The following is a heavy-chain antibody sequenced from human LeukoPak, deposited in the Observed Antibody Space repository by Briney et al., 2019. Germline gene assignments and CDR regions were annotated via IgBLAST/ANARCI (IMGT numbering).Heavy chain of an antibody. V-gene: IGHV3-21*01. CDR3: ARSPGEWEPMYYFDY. Sequence: TGGFLRLSCAASGFTFSSYSMNWVRQAPGKGLEWVSSISSSSSYIYYADSVKGRSTISRDNAKNSLYLQMNSLRAEDTAVYYCARSPGEWEPMYYFDYWGQGTLVTVSS. CDR1: GFTFSSYS. J-gene: IGHJ4*02. D-gene: IGHD1-26*01. CDR2: ISSSSSYI.